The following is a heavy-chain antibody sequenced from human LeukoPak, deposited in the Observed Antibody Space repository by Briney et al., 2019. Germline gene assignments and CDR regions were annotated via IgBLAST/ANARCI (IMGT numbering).Heavy chain of an antibody. CDR2: INPNSGGT. J-gene: IGHJ4*02. D-gene: IGHD6-13*01. Sequence: ASVKVSCKASGGTFSSYAISWVRQAPGQGLEWMGWINPNSGGTNYAQNFRGRVTMTGDTSISTAYMELTRLRSDDTAVYYCATTLYSSSWYTFDYWGQGTLVTVSS. CDR1: GGTFSSYA. V-gene: IGHV1-2*02. CDR3: ATTLYSSSWYTFDY.